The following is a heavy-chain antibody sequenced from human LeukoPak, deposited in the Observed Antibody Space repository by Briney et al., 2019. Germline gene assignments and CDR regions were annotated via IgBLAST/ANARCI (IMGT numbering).Heavy chain of an antibody. CDR1: GFTFTSSS. J-gene: IGHJ4*02. D-gene: IGHD3-22*01. V-gene: IGHV1-58*02. CDR3: AAVFGSGYYYYFDY. Sequence: SVKVSCKSSGFTFTSSSMQWVRQARGQRLEWIGWIAVGSGNTNYAQKFQGRVTITRDMSTSTAYMELSSLRSEDTALYYCAAVFGSGYYYYFDYWGQGTLVTVSS. CDR2: IAVGSGNT.